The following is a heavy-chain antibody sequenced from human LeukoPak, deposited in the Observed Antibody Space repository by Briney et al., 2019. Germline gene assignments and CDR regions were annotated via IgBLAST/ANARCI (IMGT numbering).Heavy chain of an antibody. CDR1: GFSFSGHW. J-gene: IGHJ4*02. CDR2: ISPTGSTT. V-gene: IGHV3-74*01. CDR3: ARGPNSNWSGLDF. Sequence: GGSLRLSCTASGFSFSGHWMHWARQLPGKGLVWVARISPTGSTTSYADSVKGRFTVSRDNAKNTLYLQVNNLRAEDTAVYYCARGPNSNWSGLDFWGQGTLLTVSS. D-gene: IGHD6-6*01.